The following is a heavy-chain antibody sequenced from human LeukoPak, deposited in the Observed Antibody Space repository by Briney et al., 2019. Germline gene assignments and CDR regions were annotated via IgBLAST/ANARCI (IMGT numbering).Heavy chain of an antibody. CDR3: ATSEGY. Sequence: PGGSLRLSCAASGFTLNTHWMSWVRQAPGKGLEWVANIKQGGRDTYYVDSVKGRFTISRDNAKNSLNLQMNSLRAEDTAMYYCATSEGYWGQGTLVTVSS. CDR1: GFTLNTHW. CDR2: IKQGGRDT. J-gene: IGHJ4*02. V-gene: IGHV3-7*03.